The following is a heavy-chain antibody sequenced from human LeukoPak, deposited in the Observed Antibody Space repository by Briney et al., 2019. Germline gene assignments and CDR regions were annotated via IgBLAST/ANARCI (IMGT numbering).Heavy chain of an antibody. V-gene: IGHV3-23*01. D-gene: IGHD2-21*02. J-gene: IGHJ4*02. CDR1: GFTFSSYA. Sequence: QTGGSLRLSCAASGFTFSSYAMSWVRQAPGKGLEWVSAISGSGGSTYYADSVKGRFTISRDNSKNTLYLQMNSLRAEDTAVYYCAKGPHIVVVTAIPELDYWGQGTLVTVSS. CDR2: ISGSGGST. CDR3: AKGPHIVVVTAIPELDY.